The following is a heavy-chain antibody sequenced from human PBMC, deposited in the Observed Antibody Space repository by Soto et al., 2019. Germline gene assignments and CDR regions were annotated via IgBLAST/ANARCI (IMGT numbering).Heavy chain of an antibody. CDR3: AKDFESAMDV. CDR1: GFTFDDYT. CDR2: ISWDGGST. Sequence: EVQLVESGGVVVQPGGSLRLSCAASGFTFDDYTMHWVRQAPGKGLEWVSLISWDGGSTYYADSVKGRFTISRDNSKNYLYLQMNSLRTEDTALYYCAKDFESAMDVWGQGTTVTVSS. D-gene: IGHD3-9*01. J-gene: IGHJ6*02. V-gene: IGHV3-43*01.